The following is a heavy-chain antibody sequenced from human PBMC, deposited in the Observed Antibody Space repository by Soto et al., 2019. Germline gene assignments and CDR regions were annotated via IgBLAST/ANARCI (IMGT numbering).Heavy chain of an antibody. Sequence: PGGSLRLSCTASGFTFRDYAMSWVRQPPGKGLEWVSAISISGSSRYYSAPVKGRFTISRDNSKNTLYLQMNSLRAEDTALYYCAKGRKWELPLGSWGQGSLVTVSS. V-gene: IGHV3-23*01. CDR1: GFTFRDYA. CDR2: ISISGSSR. CDR3: AKGRKWELPLGS. D-gene: IGHD1-26*01. J-gene: IGHJ4*02.